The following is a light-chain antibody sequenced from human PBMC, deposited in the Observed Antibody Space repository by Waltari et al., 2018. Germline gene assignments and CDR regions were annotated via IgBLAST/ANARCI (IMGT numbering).Light chain of an antibody. V-gene: IGKV1-39*01. Sequence: DIQMTQSPSSLSASVGARFTITCRASQSISSYFNWYQQKPGKAPKFLITAASSLQSGVPSRFSGSGSGTDFTLTISSLQPEDFATYYCQQSYSTPPTFGQGTRLETK. CDR1: QSISSY. J-gene: IGKJ5*01. CDR3: QQSYSTPPT. CDR2: AAS.